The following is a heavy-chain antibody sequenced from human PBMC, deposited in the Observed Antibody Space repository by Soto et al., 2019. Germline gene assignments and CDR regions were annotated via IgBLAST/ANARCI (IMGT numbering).Heavy chain of an antibody. D-gene: IGHD2-8*01. CDR2: INSNGSST. CDR3: ARERSNQYESSPPPKFDP. CDR1: GFTFSSYW. V-gene: IGHV3-74*01. Sequence: GGSLRLSCAASGFTFSSYWMHWVRQAPGKGLVWVSRINSNGSSTSYADSVKGRFTISRDNAKNTLYLQMNSLRAEDTAVYYCARERSNQYESSPPPKFDPWGRGTLVTVSS. J-gene: IGHJ5*02.